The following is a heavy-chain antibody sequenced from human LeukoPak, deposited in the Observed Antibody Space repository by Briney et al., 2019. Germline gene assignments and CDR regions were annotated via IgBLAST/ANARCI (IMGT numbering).Heavy chain of an antibody. D-gene: IGHD3-22*01. V-gene: IGHV1-8*01. Sequence: ASVKVSCKASGYTFTSYDINWVRQATGQGLEWMGWMNPNSGNTGYAQKFQGRVTMTRNTSISTAYMELSSLGSEDTAVYYCARGRYYYDSSGYKDLDYWGQGTLVTVSS. J-gene: IGHJ4*02. CDR3: ARGRYYYDSSGYKDLDY. CDR1: GYTFTSYD. CDR2: MNPNSGNT.